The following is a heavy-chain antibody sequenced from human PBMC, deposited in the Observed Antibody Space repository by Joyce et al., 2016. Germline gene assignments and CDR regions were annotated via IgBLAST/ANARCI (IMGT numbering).Heavy chain of an antibody. CDR1: GGNRSGYA. CDR3: VRVRRSGNINDY. Sequence: QMQLVQSGAEVKKPGSSVKVSCRAFGGNRSGYAIRWVRQAPGHGLESMGGITPIFATDKYAHKFQTRLTITAVRSTNTAYMELGSLRSEDTAIYYCVRVRRSGNINDYWGQGAQVTVSS. V-gene: IGHV1-69*06. J-gene: IGHJ4*02. CDR2: ITPIFATD.